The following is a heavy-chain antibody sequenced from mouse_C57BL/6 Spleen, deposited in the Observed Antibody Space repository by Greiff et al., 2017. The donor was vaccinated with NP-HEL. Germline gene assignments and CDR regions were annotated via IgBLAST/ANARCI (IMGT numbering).Heavy chain of an antibody. CDR1: GFTFSSYG. CDR3: ARHDPLPYYFDY. D-gene: IGHD2-10*01. J-gene: IGHJ2*01. CDR2: ISSGGSYT. V-gene: IGHV5-6*01. Sequence: EVHLVESGGDLVKPGGSLKLSCAASGFTFSSYGMSWVRQTPDKRLEWVATISSGGSYTYYPDSVKGRFTISRDNAKNTLYLQMSSLKSEDTAMYYCARHDPLPYYFDYWGQGTTLTVSS.